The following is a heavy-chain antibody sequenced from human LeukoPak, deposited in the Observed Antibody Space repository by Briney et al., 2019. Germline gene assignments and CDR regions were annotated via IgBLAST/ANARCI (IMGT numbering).Heavy chain of an antibody. CDR1: GFTFSSYW. Sequence: GGSLRLSCAASGFTFSSYWMHWVRQAPGKGLVWVSRINSDGSSTSYADSVKGRFTISRDDAKNTLYLQMNSLRAEDTALYHCARAFSSSWYGNWFDPWGQGTLVTVSS. D-gene: IGHD6-13*01. V-gene: IGHV3-74*01. CDR2: INSDGSST. J-gene: IGHJ5*02. CDR3: ARAFSSSWYGNWFDP.